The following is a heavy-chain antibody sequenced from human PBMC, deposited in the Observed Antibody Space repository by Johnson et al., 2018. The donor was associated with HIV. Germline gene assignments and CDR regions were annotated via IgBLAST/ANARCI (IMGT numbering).Heavy chain of an antibody. CDR2: TSYDGSNK. Sequence: VQLVESGGGLVQPGGSLRLSCAVSGFTFSDYWMSWVRQAPGKGLEWVAVTSYDGSNKYYADSVKGRCTISRDNSKNTLYLQMNSLRAEDTAVYYCATFDAFDIWGQGTMVTVSS. J-gene: IGHJ3*02. V-gene: IGHV3-30*14. CDR3: ATFDAFDI. CDR1: GFTFSDYW.